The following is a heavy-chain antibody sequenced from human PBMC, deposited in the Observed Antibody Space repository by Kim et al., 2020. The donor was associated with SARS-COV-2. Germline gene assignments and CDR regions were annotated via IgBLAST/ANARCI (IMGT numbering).Heavy chain of an antibody. CDR3: VKEVVVVAASYYYYYGMDV. D-gene: IGHD2-15*01. J-gene: IGHJ6*02. CDR2: ISSNGGST. V-gene: IGHV3-64D*09. Sequence: GGSLRLSCSASGFTFSSYAMHWVRQAPGKGLEYVSAISSNGGSTYYADSVKGRFTISRDNSKNTLYLQMSSLRAEDTAVYYCVKEVVVVAASYYYYYGMDVWGQGTTVTVSS. CDR1: GFTFSSYA.